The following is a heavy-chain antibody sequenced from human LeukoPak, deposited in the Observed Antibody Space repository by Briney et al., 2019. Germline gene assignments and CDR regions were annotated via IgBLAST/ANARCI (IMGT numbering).Heavy chain of an antibody. D-gene: IGHD5-18*01. CDR1: GFTFSSYG. CDR3: AKVYSHGQPIDY. Sequence: GGSLRLSCAASGFTFSSYGMHWVRQAPGKGLEWVAVISYDGSNKYYADSVKGRFTISRDNSKNTLYLQMNSLRAEDTAVYYCAKVYSHGQPIDYWGQGTLVTVSS. CDR2: ISYDGSNK. J-gene: IGHJ4*02. V-gene: IGHV3-30*18.